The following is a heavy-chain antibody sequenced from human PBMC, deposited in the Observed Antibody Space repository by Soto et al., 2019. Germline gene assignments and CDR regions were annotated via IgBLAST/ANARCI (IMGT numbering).Heavy chain of an antibody. Sequence: QVQLVQSGAEVKKPGASVKVSCKASGYTFTNYPIHWVRQAPGQGLEWMGWINVGNGNIKYSQKFQGRVTMTSDTSARTAYMELSILGSEDTAVDDCASSSERGHWGQGTRVTVSS. CDR2: INVGNGNI. V-gene: IGHV1-3*01. CDR1: GYTFTNYP. J-gene: IGHJ4*02. CDR3: ASSSERGH.